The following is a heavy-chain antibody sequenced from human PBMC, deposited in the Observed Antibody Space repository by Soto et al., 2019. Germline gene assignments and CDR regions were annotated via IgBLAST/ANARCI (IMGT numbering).Heavy chain of an antibody. D-gene: IGHD3-3*02. J-gene: IGHJ4*02. Sequence: PGGSLRLSCAASGFSFSNAWMNWVRQAPGKGLEWVGRIKNKGDGGAVDYTAPVKGRFTISRDDSKNTLYLQMNSLKAEDTALYYCTTGAISFLDTIDYWGQGTLVTVSS. CDR2: IKNKGDGGAV. CDR1: GFSFSNAW. V-gene: IGHV3-15*07. CDR3: TTGAISFLDTIDY.